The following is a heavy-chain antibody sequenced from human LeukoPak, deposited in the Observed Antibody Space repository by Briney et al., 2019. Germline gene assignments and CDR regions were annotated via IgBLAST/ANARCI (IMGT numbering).Heavy chain of an antibody. CDR3: AKDEGGTYYFDY. CDR2: ISPYNGDT. CDR1: GYTFTRYG. V-gene: IGHV1-18*01. D-gene: IGHD1-26*01. J-gene: IGHJ4*02. Sequence: ASVKVSCKASGYTFTRYGISWVRQAPGQGLEWMGWISPYNGDTKYAQKLQGRVTMTTETSTSTAYMELRSLRSDDTAVYYCAKDEGGTYYFDYWSQGTLVTVSS.